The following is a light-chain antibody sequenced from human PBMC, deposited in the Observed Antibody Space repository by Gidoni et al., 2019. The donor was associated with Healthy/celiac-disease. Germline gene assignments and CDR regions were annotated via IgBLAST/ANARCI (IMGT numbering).Light chain of an antibody. CDR2: GAS. J-gene: IGKJ1*01. CDR3: QQYNNWPPWT. V-gene: IGKV3-15*01. CDR1: QSVSSN. Sequence: EIGMPQSPATLSVSPGERATLSCRASQSVSSNLAWYQQKPGQAPRLLIYGASTRATGIPARFSGSGSGTEFTLTLSSLQSEDFAVYYCQQYNNWPPWTFGQWTKVEIK.